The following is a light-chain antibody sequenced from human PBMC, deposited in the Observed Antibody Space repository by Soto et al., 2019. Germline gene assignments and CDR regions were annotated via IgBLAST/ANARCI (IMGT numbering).Light chain of an antibody. Sequence: EIVLTQSPGTLSLSPGERATLSCSSIHSVISSYLAWYQQKPGQAPRLLIYGASSRATGIPDRFSGSGSGTDFTLTISRLEPEDFAVYYCQQYGSSPPLITFGQGTRLEIK. CDR1: HSVISSY. V-gene: IGKV3-20*01. CDR3: QQYGSSPPLIT. CDR2: GAS. J-gene: IGKJ5*01.